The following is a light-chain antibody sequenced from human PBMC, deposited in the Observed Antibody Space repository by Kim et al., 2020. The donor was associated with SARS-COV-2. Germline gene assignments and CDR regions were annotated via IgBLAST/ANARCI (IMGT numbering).Light chain of an antibody. Sequence: QAVTIHCTGTSSDVGGYNYVSWYQQHPGKAPKLMIYEVSKRPSGVPDRFSGSKSGNTASLTVSGLQAEDEADDYCSSYAGSNNFVFGTGTKVTVL. V-gene: IGLV2-8*01. CDR2: EVS. CDR3: SSYAGSNNFV. CDR1: SSDVGGYNY. J-gene: IGLJ1*01.